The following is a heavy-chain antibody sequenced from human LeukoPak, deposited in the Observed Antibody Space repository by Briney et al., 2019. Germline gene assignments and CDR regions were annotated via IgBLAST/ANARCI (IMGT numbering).Heavy chain of an antibody. V-gene: IGHV4-39*07. CDR1: GGSISSSSYY. J-gene: IGHJ4*02. CDR2: IYYSGST. CDR3: AGSSGSSDYGN. D-gene: IGHD4-17*01. Sequence: PSETLSLTCTVSGGSISSSSYYWGWIRQPPGKGLEWIGSIYYSGSTSYNPSLKSRVTISRDTSKNQFSLRLNSVTAGDTAVYYCAGSSGSSDYGNWGQGTLVTVSS.